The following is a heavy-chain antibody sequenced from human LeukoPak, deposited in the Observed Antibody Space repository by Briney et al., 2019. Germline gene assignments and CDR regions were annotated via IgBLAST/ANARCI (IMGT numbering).Heavy chain of an antibody. CDR1: GGTFSSYT. J-gene: IGHJ3*02. D-gene: IGHD1-26*01. Sequence: GSSVKVSCKASGGTFSSYTISWVRQAPGQGLEWMGRIIPIFGTANYAQKFQGRVTITTDESASTAYMELSSLRSEDTAVYYCARDHWEDIRHAFDIWGQGTMVTVSS. CDR3: ARDHWEDIRHAFDI. V-gene: IGHV1-69*05. CDR2: IIPIFGTA.